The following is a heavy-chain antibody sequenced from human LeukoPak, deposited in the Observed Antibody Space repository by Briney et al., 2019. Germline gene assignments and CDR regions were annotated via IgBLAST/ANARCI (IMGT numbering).Heavy chain of an antibody. CDR1: GFTFSSYA. Sequence: GGALRLSCAASGFTFSSYAMSWVRQAPGKGLEWGSPLSVSGNTYHADSVKGRFTISRDGSKQTLCRQLNSLRAEDTARHYCARVTAVAGTSVGVAAWGQAILVTVS. CDR2: LSVSGNT. J-gene: IGHJ4*02. CDR3: ARVTAVAGTSVGVAA. V-gene: IGHV3-23*01. D-gene: IGHD6-19*01.